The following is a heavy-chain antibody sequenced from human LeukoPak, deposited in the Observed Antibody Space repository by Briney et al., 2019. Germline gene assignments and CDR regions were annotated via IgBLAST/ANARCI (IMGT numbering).Heavy chain of an antibody. CDR2: INPNSGGT. Sequence: ASVKVSCKASGYTFTGYYMHWVRQAPGQGLEWMGWINPNSGGTNYAQKFQGRVTMTRDTSISTAYMELSRLRSDDTAVYYCARDRRYSYGTDAFDIWGQGTMVTVSS. CDR3: ARDRRYSYGTDAFDI. V-gene: IGHV1-2*02. CDR1: GYTFTGYY. D-gene: IGHD5-18*01. J-gene: IGHJ3*02.